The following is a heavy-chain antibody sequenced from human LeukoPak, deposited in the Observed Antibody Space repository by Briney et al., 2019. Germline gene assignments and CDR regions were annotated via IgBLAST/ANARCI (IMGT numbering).Heavy chain of an antibody. CDR2: ISSSSSYI. CDR1: GFTFSSYA. D-gene: IGHD3-3*01. CDR3: AKENDFWSGPEG. J-gene: IGHJ4*02. Sequence: GGSLRLSCAASGFTFSSYAMSWVRQAPGKGLEWVSSISSSSSYIYYADSVKGRFTVSRDTSKNTVYLQMTSLRVEDTAVYYCAKENDFWSGPEGWGQGTLVTVSS. V-gene: IGHV3-23*01.